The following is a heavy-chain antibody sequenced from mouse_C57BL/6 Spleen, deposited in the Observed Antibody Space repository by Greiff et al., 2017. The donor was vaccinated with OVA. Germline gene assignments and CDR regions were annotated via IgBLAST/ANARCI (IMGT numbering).Heavy chain of an antibody. D-gene: IGHD1-1*01. V-gene: IGHV1-81*01. CDR2: IYPRSGNT. J-gene: IGHJ4*01. CDR3: ASYGSSPYYAMDY. Sequence: VQGVESGAELARPGASVKLSCKASGYTFTSYGISWVKQRTGQGLEWIGEIYPRSGNTYYNEKFKGKATLTADKSSSTAYMELRSLTSEDSAVYFCASYGSSPYYAMDYWGQGTSVTVSS. CDR1: GYTFTSYG.